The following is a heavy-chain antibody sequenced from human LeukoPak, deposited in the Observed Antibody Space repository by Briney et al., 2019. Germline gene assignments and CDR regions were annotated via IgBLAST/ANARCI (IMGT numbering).Heavy chain of an antibody. V-gene: IGHV4-4*07. J-gene: IGHJ4*02. CDR3: AREAGITMVRGVIITIDY. CDR2: IYTSGST. Sequence: SETLSLTCTVSGGSISSYYWSWIRQPAGKGLEWIGRIYTSGSTNYNPSLKSRVTMSVDTSKNQFSLKLSSVTAADTAGYYCAREAGITMVRGVIITIDYWGQGTLVTVSS. CDR1: GGSISSYY. D-gene: IGHD3-10*01.